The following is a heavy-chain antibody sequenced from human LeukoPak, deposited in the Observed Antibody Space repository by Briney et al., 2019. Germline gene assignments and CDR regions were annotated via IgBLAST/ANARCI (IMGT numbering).Heavy chain of an antibody. Sequence: SETLSLTCAVSGGSVSMGNWWSWVRQPPGKGLEWIGEVFRSGSTDYNPPLESRVTMSVDTSKNQFSLKLSSVTAADTAVYYCARSYYDSSGYYPKGYYFDYWGQGTLVTVSS. CDR1: GGSVSMGNW. CDR3: ARSYYDSSGYYPKGYYFDY. D-gene: IGHD3-22*01. J-gene: IGHJ4*02. CDR2: VFRSGST. V-gene: IGHV4-4*02.